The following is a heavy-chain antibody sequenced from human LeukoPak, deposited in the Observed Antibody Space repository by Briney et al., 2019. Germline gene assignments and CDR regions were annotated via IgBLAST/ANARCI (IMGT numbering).Heavy chain of an antibody. CDR1: GMTFSNHW. V-gene: IGHV3-74*01. J-gene: IGHJ4*02. CDR2: IKTDGRTK. D-gene: IGHD3-22*01. Sequence: GGSLRLSCAPSGMTFSNHWMHWVRQAPGRGLVGVSLIKTDGRTKIYANSVKGRFTISRDDGKSTLYLQMNSLRAEDTAIYYCTTGPSFGYEWWGQGTVVTVSS. CDR3: TTGPSFGYEW.